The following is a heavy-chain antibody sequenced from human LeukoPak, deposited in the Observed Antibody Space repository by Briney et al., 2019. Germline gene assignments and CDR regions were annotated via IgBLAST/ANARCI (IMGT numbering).Heavy chain of an antibody. CDR1: GGTFSSYA. J-gene: IGHJ5*02. V-gene: IGHV1-69*05. D-gene: IGHD2-2*02. CDR3: AREEVVPAAISTYNWFDP. Sequence: GASVKVSCKASGGTFSSYAISWVRQAPGQGLEWMGGIIPIFGTANYAQKFQGRVTITTDESTSTAYMELSSLRSEDTAVYYCAREEVVPAAISTYNWFDPWGQGTLVTVSS. CDR2: IIPIFGTA.